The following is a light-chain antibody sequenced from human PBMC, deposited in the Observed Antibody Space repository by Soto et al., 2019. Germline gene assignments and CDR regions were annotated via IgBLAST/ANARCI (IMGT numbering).Light chain of an antibody. CDR2: GVS. CDR3: LQDDNFPRT. Sequence: AIQMTQSPSSLSASVGDRVAITCRASQDIRNELGWYQQKPGKAPKALIYGVSNLQSGVPSRFSRSGSSTVFTLTVFSLHPEDFAIYYCLQDDNFPRTFGQGTKVEIK. V-gene: IGKV1-6*01. CDR1: QDIRNE. J-gene: IGKJ1*01.